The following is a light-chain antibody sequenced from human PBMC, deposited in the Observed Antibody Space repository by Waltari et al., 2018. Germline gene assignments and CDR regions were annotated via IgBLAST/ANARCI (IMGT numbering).Light chain of an antibody. V-gene: IGKV3-20*01. CDR3: QKYESLPAT. Sequence: EIVLTQSPGPLSLSPGERATLPCRASQSVGKYLAWYQQRPGQAPRLLIYETYRRATGTPDRFSGSVSGTDFSLTISRLEPEDFAVYYCQKYESLPATFGQGTTVEIK. CDR1: QSVGKY. CDR2: ETY. J-gene: IGKJ1*01.